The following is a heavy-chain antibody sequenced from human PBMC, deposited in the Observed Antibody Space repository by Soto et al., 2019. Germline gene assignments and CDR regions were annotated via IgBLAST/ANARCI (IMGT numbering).Heavy chain of an antibody. D-gene: IGHD3-22*01. Sequence: SVKVSCKASGGTFSTYTMTWVRQAPGQGLEWMGGIIPLFGTANYAQKFQGRVTITADESTSTVYMELSSLRSEDTAVYYCARSQDSSGYWNNCFDPWGQGTLVTVSS. CDR2: IIPLFGTA. V-gene: IGHV1-69*13. CDR3: ARSQDSSGYWNNCFDP. CDR1: GGTFSTYT. J-gene: IGHJ5*02.